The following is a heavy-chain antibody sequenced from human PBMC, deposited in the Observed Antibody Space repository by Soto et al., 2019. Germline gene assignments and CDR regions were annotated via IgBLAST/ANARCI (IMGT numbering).Heavy chain of an antibody. D-gene: IGHD6-19*01. J-gene: IGHJ6*02. Sequence: GGSLRLSCAASGFPFSIYAMHLVRQSPGKGLEWVAVISYDGSNKYYADSVKGRFTISRDNSKNTLYLQMNSLRAEDTAVYYCARGHGAGTYYDYGMDVWCQGTTVTVSS. CDR2: ISYDGSNK. CDR3: ARGHGAGTYYDYGMDV. V-gene: IGHV3-30-3*01. CDR1: GFPFSIYA.